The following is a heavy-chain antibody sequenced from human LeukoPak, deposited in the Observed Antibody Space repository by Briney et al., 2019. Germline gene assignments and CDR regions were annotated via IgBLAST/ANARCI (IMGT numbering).Heavy chain of an antibody. CDR1: GGSISSYY. CDR2: IYYSGST. CDR3: ARAPRGMDASDI. Sequence: KASETLSLTCTVSGGSISSYYWSWIRQPPGKGLEWIGYIYYSGSTNYNPSLKSRVTISVDTSKNQFSLKLSSVTAADTAVYYCARAPRGMDASDIWGQGTMVTVSS. J-gene: IGHJ3*02. V-gene: IGHV4-59*01. D-gene: IGHD3-10*01.